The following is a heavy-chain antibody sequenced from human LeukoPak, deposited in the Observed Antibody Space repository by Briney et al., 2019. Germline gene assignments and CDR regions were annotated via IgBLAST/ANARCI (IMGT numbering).Heavy chain of an antibody. D-gene: IGHD1-26*01. J-gene: IGHJ4*02. CDR2: IWYDGSKK. CDR1: GFTFSSYG. Sequence: GWSLRLSCATSGFTFSSYGMHWVRQAPGKGLEWVAVIWYDGSKKYYADSVKGRLTISRDISKNTLYLEMNSLRAEDTAVYYCARRSSGSPPYYFGYWGQGTLVTVSS. CDR3: ARRSSGSPPYYFGY. V-gene: IGHV3-33*01.